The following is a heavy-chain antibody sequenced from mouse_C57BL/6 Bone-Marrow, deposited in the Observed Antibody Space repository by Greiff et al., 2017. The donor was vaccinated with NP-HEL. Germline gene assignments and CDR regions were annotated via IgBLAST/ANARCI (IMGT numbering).Heavy chain of an antibody. J-gene: IGHJ2*01. Sequence: QVQLQQPGAELVKPGASVKVSCKASGYTFISYWMHWVKQRPGQGLEWIGRIHPSDSDTNYNQKFKGKATLTVDKSSSTAYMQLSSLTSEDSEVYCNAIPLITTVVAPFDYWGQGTALTVSS. CDR1: GYTFISYW. V-gene: IGHV1-74*01. CDR3: AIPLITTVVAPFDY. D-gene: IGHD1-1*01. CDR2: IHPSDSDT.